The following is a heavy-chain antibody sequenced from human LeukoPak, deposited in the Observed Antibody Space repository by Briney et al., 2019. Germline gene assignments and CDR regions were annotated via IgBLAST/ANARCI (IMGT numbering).Heavy chain of an antibody. D-gene: IGHD6-19*01. Sequence: PGGSLRLSCAASGFTFSSYEMNWVRQAPGKGLEWVSSISGSGTTTYYADSVKGRFTISRDNAKNSLYLQMNSLRAEDTAVYYCARGYSTGGFQYWGQGTLVTVSS. CDR1: GFTFSSYE. V-gene: IGHV3-48*03. J-gene: IGHJ1*01. CDR2: ISGSGTTT. CDR3: ARGYSTGGFQY.